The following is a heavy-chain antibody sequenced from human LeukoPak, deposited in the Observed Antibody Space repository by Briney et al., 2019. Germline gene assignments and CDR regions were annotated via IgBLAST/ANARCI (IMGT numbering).Heavy chain of an antibody. CDR2: INSDGSST. D-gene: IGHD6-13*01. CDR3: ARGYSSSWYQNYCYGMDV. J-gene: IGHJ6*04. CDR1: GFTFSSYW. Sequence: PGGSLRLSCAASGFTFSSYWMHWVRQAPGKGLVWVSRINSDGSSTSYADSVKGRFTISRDNAKNTLYLQMNSLRAEDTAVYYCARGYSSSWYQNYCYGMDVWGKGTTVTVSS. V-gene: IGHV3-74*01.